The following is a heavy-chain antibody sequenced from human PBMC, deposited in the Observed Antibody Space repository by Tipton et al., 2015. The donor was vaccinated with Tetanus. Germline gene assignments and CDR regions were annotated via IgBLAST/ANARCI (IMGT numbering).Heavy chain of an antibody. V-gene: IGHV4-34*01. CDR3: ASTFEGGDYHLPF. Sequence: TLSLTCAVSGGSFSDYFRSWVRQPPGKGLEWIGEINHSGSTNYNPSLKSRVIISIDTSKNQFSLKLSPVTAADTALYYRASTFEGGDYHLPFWGQGTLVTVSS. CDR2: INHSGST. J-gene: IGHJ4*02. D-gene: IGHD2-21*01. CDR1: GGSFSDYF.